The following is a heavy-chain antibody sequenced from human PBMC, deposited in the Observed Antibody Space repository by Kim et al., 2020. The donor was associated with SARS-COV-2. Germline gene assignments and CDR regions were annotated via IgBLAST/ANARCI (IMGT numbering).Heavy chain of an antibody. V-gene: IGHV4-39*01. D-gene: IGHD5-12*01. CDR1: GGSISSSSYY. J-gene: IGHJ4*02. Sequence: SETLSLTCTVSGGSISSSSYYWGWIRQPPGKGLEWIGSIYYSGSTYYNPSLKSRVTISVDTSKNQFSLKLSSVTAADTAVYYCARPSRPWLAYFDYWGQGTLVTVSS. CDR2: IYYSGST. CDR3: ARPSRPWLAYFDY.